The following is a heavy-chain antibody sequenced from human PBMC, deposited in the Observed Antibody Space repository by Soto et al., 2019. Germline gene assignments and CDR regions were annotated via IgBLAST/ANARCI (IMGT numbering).Heavy chain of an antibody. J-gene: IGHJ6*03. Sequence: SSETLSLTCAVCGGSFSGYYWSWIRQPPGKGLEWIGEINHSGSTNYNPSLKSRVTISVDTSKNQFSLKLSSVTAADTAVYYCARVGIAVAGDYYYYMDVWGKGTTVTVSS. CDR2: INHSGST. D-gene: IGHD6-19*01. V-gene: IGHV4-34*01. CDR3: ARVGIAVAGDYYYYMDV. CDR1: GGSFSGYY.